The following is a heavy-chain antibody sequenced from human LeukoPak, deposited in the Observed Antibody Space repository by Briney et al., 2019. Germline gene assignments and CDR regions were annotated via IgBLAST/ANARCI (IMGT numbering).Heavy chain of an antibody. CDR1: GGTFSSYA. J-gene: IGHJ5*02. CDR3: ANSGGGSYEDWFDP. V-gene: IGHV1-46*01. CDR2: INPSGGST. D-gene: IGHD1-26*01. Sequence: GASVKVSCKASGGTFSSYAISWVRQAPGQGLEWMGFINPSGGSTSYAQKFQGRVTMTRDTSTSTVYMGLSSLRSEDTAVYYCANSGGGSYEDWFDPWGQGTLVTVSS.